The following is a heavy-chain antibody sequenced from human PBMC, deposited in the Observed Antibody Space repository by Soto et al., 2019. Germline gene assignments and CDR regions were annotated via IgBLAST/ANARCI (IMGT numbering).Heavy chain of an antibody. J-gene: IGHJ6*02. CDR1: GYTFTSYG. D-gene: IGHD5-18*01. Sequence: ASVKVSCKASGYTFTSYGISWVRQAPGQGREWMGWISAYNGNTNYAQKLQGRVTMTTDTSTSTAYMELRSLRSDDTAVYYCARSGSIQLWARRYYYYGMDVWGQGTTVNVSS. CDR2: ISAYNGNT. V-gene: IGHV1-18*04. CDR3: ARSGSIQLWARRYYYYGMDV.